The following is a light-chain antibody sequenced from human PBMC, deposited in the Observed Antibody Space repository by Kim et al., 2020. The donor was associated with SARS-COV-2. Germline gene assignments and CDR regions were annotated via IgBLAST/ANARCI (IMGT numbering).Light chain of an antibody. CDR3: HQRSNWPLT. J-gene: IGKJ5*01. Sequence: PGEGATLSCRASPSVSDFLAWYKHKPGQAPRLLIYDASNRATGIPARCSGSGAGTDFTLTISSLEPEDFAVYYCHQRSNWPLTCGQGTRLEIK. CDR2: DAS. CDR1: PSVSDF. V-gene: IGKV3-11*01.